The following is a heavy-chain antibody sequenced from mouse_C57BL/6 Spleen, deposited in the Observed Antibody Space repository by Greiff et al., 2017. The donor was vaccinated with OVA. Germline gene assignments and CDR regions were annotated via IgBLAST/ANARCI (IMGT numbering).Heavy chain of an antibody. CDR3: ARHEIYYGYDAFAY. J-gene: IGHJ3*01. V-gene: IGHV5-9*01. CDR1: GFTFSSYT. Sequence: EVQRVESGGGLVKPGGSLKLSCAASGFTFSSYTMSWVRQTPEKRLEWVATISGGGGNTYYPDSVKGRFTISRDNAKNTLYLQMSSLRSEDTALYYCARHEIYYGYDAFAYWGQGTLVTVSA. D-gene: IGHD2-2*01. CDR2: ISGGGGNT.